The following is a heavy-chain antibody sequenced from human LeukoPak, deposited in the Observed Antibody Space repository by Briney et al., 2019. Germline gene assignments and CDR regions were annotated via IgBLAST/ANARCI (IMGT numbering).Heavy chain of an antibody. CDR3: ARVFSSSWGYFDY. CDR2: ISYDGSNK. D-gene: IGHD6-13*01. Sequence: PGGSLRLSCAASGFTFSSNAMHWVRQAPGKGLEWVALISYDGSNKYYADSVKGRFTISRDNSKNTLYLQMNSLRAEDTAVYYCARVFSSSWGYFDYWGQGTLVTVSS. V-gene: IGHV3-30*14. CDR1: GFTFSSNA. J-gene: IGHJ4*02.